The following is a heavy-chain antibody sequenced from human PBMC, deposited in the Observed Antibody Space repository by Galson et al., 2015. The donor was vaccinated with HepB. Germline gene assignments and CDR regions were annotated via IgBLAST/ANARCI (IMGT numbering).Heavy chain of an antibody. CDR3: ARGRSPARAFDI. J-gene: IGHJ3*02. V-gene: IGHV6-1*01. CDR1: GDSVSSSSAT. Sequence: CAISGDSVSSSSATWDWFRQSPSRGLEWLGRTYYRSKWYNDYAPFMKSRVIINPDTSMHQFSLQLNSVRPEDTAVYYCARGRSPARAFDIWGQGTMVTVSS. D-gene: IGHD2-15*01. CDR2: TYYRSKWYN.